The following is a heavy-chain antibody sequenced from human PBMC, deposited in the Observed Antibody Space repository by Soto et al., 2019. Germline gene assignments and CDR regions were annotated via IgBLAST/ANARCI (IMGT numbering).Heavy chain of an antibody. D-gene: IGHD4-17*01. CDR2: ISGSGGST. J-gene: IGHJ3*01. CDR1: GFTLRVYG. V-gene: IGHV3-23*01. Sequence: EVQLLESGGGLVQPGGSLRLSCAASGFTLRVYGMSWVRQAPGKGLEWVSAISGSGGSTYYTDSVKGRLTISRDNSKNILFLQMNSLRAEDTAVYYCAKGTYGDYVRGDAFDVWGQGTVVTVSS. CDR3: AKGTYGDYVRGDAFDV.